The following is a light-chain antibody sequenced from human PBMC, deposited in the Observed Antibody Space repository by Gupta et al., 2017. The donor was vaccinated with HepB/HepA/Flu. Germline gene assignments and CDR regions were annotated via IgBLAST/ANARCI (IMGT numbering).Light chain of an antibody. Sequence: QSVLTQPPSVSGTPGQRGTLSCSGSNSNIGSHSVNCYQQLPGTAPKLLIFGNDQRPSGVPDRFSGSKSGTSASLAISGLLSEDEADYYCATGDDSRNVYVFGTGTKVTVL. CDR3: ATGDDSRNVYV. CDR2: GND. CDR1: NSNIGSHS. J-gene: IGLJ1*01. V-gene: IGLV1-44*01.